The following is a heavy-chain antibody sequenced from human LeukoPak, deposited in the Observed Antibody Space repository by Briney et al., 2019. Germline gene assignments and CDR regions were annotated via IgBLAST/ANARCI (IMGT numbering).Heavy chain of an antibody. J-gene: IGHJ4*02. CDR3: ARVAPYRAGYFDY. D-gene: IGHD4-11*01. Sequence: GASVKVSCKASGYTFPSYGITWVRQAPGQGLDWMGWITTYNGNTNYAQNLQGRVTMTTDTSTSTAYMELRSLRSDDTAVYYCARVAPYRAGYFDYWGQGTLVTVSS. CDR1: GYTFPSYG. CDR2: ITTYNGNT. V-gene: IGHV1-18*01.